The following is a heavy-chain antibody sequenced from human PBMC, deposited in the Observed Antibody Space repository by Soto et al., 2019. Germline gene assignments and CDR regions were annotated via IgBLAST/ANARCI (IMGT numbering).Heavy chain of an antibody. V-gene: IGHV1-69*02. D-gene: IGHD3-3*01. CDR3: ARPRYDFWSGYEKGDAFDI. Sequence: ASVKVSCKASGGTFSSYTISWVRQAPGQGLEWMGRIIPILGIANYAQKFQGRVTITADKFTSTAYMELSSLRSEDTAVYYCARPRYDFWSGYEKGDAFDIWGQGTMVTVSS. J-gene: IGHJ3*02. CDR1: GGTFSSYT. CDR2: IIPILGIA.